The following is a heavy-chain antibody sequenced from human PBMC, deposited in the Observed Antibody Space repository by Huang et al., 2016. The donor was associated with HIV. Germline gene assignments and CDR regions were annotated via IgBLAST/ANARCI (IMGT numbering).Heavy chain of an antibody. D-gene: IGHD2-8*01. CDR3: ARGSRSNGVSSFDY. V-gene: IGHV3-30-3*01. CDR1: GFTFGSYA. CDR2: ISYDGSNK. Sequence: QVQLVESGGGVVQPGRSLRLSCAASGFTFGSYAMHWVRQAPGKGLEWVAVISYDGSNKYYAESVKGRFTISRDKSKNTLYLQMNSLRAEDTAVYYCARGSRSNGVSSFDYWGQGTLVTVSS. J-gene: IGHJ4*02.